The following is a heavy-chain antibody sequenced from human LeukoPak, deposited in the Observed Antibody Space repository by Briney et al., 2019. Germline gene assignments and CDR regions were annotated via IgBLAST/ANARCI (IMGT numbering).Heavy chain of an antibody. CDR3: AREGIYSGSYVPLAHFDY. CDR2: IYSGGST. CDR1: GFTVSSNY. D-gene: IGHD1-26*01. J-gene: IGHJ4*02. V-gene: IGHV3-66*01. Sequence: GGSLRLSCAVSGFTVSSNYMSWVRQAPGKGLEWVSVIYSGGSTYYADSVKGRFTISRDNSKNTLYLQMNSLRAEDTAVYYCAREGIYSGSYVPLAHFDYWGQGTLVTVSS.